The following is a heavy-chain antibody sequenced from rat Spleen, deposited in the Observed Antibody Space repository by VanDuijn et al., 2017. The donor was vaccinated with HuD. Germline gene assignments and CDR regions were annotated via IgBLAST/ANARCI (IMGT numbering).Heavy chain of an antibody. CDR3: ARQNGSYGVMDA. CDR2: ISYEGSST. D-gene: IGHD1-12*02. V-gene: IGHV5-22*01. Sequence: EVQLVESGGGLVQPGRSLKLSCAASGFTFSVYYMAWVRQAPKKGLEWVASISYEGSSTYYGDSVKGRFTISRDNAKSTLYLQMNSLRSEDTATYYCARQNGSYGVMDAWGQGASVTVSS. CDR1: GFTFSVYY. J-gene: IGHJ4*01.